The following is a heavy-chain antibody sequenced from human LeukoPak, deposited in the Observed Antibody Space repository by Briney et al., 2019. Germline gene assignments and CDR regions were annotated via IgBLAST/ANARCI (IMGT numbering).Heavy chain of an antibody. CDR3: ARQTRDGSGSRGYSFDF. Sequence: GDSLKISCKGSGYSFTSYWIGWVPQMPGKGLEWMGMNYPGDSDPSYSPSFRGQVTFSADKSISTAHLHWSSLKASDTAMYYCARQTRDGSGSRGYSFDFWGQGTLVTVSS. V-gene: IGHV5-51*01. J-gene: IGHJ4*02. D-gene: IGHD3-10*01. CDR1: GYSFTSYW. CDR2: NYPGDSDP.